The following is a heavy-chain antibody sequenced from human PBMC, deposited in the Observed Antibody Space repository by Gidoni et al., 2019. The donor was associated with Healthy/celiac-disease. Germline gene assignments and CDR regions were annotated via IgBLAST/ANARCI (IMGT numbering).Heavy chain of an antibody. V-gene: IGHV2-26*01. CDR3: ARIRGYDSRGNYYGDYFDY. Sequence: QVTLKESGPVLVKPTETLTLTCTVPGFSLSNARMGVGWIRQPPGKALGWLAHIFSNDEKSYSPSLKSRLTISKDTSKGQLVLTMTNMDPVDTATFYVARIRGYDSRGNYYGDYFDYGAREPWSPSPQ. CDR1: GFSLSNARMG. J-gene: IGHJ4*02. CDR2: IFSNDEK. D-gene: IGHD3-22*01.